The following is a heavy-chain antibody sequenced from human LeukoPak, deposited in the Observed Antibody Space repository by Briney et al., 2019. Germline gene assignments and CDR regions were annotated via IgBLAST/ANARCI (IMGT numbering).Heavy chain of an antibody. J-gene: IGHJ4*02. CDR2: IKQDGSEK. D-gene: IGHD2-15*01. CDR3: ARPPRGGCSGGSCLIDY. V-gene: IGHV3-7*01. CDR1: GFTFSSYW. Sequence: GGSLRLSCAASGFTFSSYWMSWVRQAPGKGLEWVANIKQDGSEKYYVDSVKGRFTISRDNAKNSLYLQMNSLRAEDTAVYYCARPPRGGCSGGSCLIDYWGQGTLVTVSS.